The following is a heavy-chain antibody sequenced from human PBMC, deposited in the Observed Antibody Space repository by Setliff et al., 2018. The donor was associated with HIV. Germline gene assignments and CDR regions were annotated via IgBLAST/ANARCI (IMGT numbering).Heavy chain of an antibody. CDR3: ARDGYFYDSSGHLAYYFDY. CDR1: GYTLTTYG. CDR2: INTETGNP. J-gene: IGHJ4*02. V-gene: IGHV7-4-1*02. D-gene: IGHD3-22*01. Sequence: ASVKVSCKASGYTLTTYGISWVRQAPGQGPEWMGWINTETGNPMYAQDFTGRFLFSLDTSVSTAYLEISSLKAEDIAVYYCARDGYFYDSSGHLAYYFDYWGQGTLVTVPQ.